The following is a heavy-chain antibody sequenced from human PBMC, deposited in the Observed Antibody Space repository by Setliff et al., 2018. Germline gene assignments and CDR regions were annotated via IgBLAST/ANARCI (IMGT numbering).Heavy chain of an antibody. J-gene: IGHJ4*02. CDR1: GVSISSSTYY. CDR2: IYHSGST. D-gene: IGHD3-16*01. Sequence: TSETLSLTCTVSGVSISSSTYYWGWIRQPPGKGLEWIGSIYHSGSTYYNPSLKSRVTISVDTSKNQFSLKLSSVTAADTAVYYCARESWGGDYWGQGTLVTVSS. CDR3: ARESWGGDY. V-gene: IGHV4-39*02.